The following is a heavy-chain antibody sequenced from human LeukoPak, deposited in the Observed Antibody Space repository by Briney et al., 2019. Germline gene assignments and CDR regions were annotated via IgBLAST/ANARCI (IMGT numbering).Heavy chain of an antibody. J-gene: IGHJ4*02. Sequence: GGSLRLSCAASGFTFSDYYMSWIRQAPGKGLEWVSYITSSSSYTNYADSVKGRFTISRDNAKNSLYLQMNSLRAEDTAVYYCARDRYSYGYMLDYWGQGTLVTVSS. D-gene: IGHD5-18*01. CDR3: ARDRYSYGYMLDY. CDR1: GFTFSDYY. CDR2: ITSSSSYT. V-gene: IGHV3-11*06.